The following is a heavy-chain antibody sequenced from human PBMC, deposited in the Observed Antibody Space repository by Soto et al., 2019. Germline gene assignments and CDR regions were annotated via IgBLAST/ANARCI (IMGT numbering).Heavy chain of an antibody. J-gene: IGHJ6*02. Sequence: GGSLRLSCAASGFTFSSYAMHWVRQAPGKGLEWVAVISYDGSNKYYADSVKGRFTISRDNSKNTLYLQMNSLRAEDTAVYYCARDGGNNWNYKSPQNYYYGMDVWGQGTTVTVSS. CDR1: GFTFSSYA. V-gene: IGHV3-30-3*01. D-gene: IGHD1-7*01. CDR2: ISYDGSNK. CDR3: ARDGGNNWNYKSPQNYYYGMDV.